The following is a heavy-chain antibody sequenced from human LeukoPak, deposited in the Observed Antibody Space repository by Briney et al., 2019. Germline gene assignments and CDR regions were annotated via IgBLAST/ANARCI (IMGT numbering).Heavy chain of an antibody. D-gene: IGHD3-10*01. J-gene: IGHJ5*02. CDR2: INHSGST. Sequence: SETLSLTCVVYGGSFSGYYWSWIRQPPGKGLEWIGEINHSGSTNYNPSLKSRVTISVDTSKNQFSLKLSSVTSADTAVYYCARGEYYGSGSFPLSWGQGTLVTVSS. CDR3: ARGEYYGSGSFPLS. CDR1: GGSFSGYY. V-gene: IGHV4-34*01.